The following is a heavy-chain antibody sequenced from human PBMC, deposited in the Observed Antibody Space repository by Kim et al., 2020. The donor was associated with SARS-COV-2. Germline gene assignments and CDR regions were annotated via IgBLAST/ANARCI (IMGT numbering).Heavy chain of an antibody. J-gene: IGHJ5*02. CDR1: GFSVSGDY. CDR2: IYSDGST. V-gene: IGHV3-53*01. Sequence: GGSLRLSCAASGFSVSGDYMSWVRQAPGKGLEWVSVIYSDGSTYYADSAKGRFTISRDNFKNTVYLQMKSLRAEDTAVYYCARHDWFDPWGQGTLGTVSS. CDR3: ARHDWFDP.